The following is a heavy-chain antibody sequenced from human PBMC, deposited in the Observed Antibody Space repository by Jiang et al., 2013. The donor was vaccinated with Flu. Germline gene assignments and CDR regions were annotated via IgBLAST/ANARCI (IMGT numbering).Heavy chain of an antibody. CDR2: ISNSGYTT. CDR3: VRDPRTP. CDR1: GFSFRDYY. V-gene: IGHV3-11*01. Sequence: VQLVESGGGLVKPGGSLRLSCATSGFSFRDYYMTWIRQAPGKGLEWISYISNSGYTTYYADSVKGRFTISRDDANSSLHLQMDDLRAEDTGVYYCVRDPRTPWGQGTLVIVSS. J-gene: IGHJ4*02.